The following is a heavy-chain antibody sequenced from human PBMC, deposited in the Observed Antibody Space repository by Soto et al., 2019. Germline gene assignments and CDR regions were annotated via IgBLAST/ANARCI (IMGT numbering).Heavy chain of an antibody. V-gene: IGHV4-59*01. CDR1: GGSINNYF. Sequence: SETLSLTCTISGGSINNYFWSWIRQPPGKGLEWIGYIHYTGYTNSNPSLKSRVTISVDTSNNQFSLKLTSVGAADPAVYYCARGGDTSDATGVFDYWGLGTLVTVSS. CDR3: ARGGDTSDATGVFDY. CDR2: IHYTGYT. D-gene: IGHD6-19*01. J-gene: IGHJ4*02.